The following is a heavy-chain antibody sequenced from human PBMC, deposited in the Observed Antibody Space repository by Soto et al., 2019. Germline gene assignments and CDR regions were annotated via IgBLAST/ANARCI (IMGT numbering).Heavy chain of an antibody. Sequence: GGSLRLSCAVSGFTSSSYWMHWVRQAPGKGLVWVSRINTDGTTTTYADSVKGRFTISRDNAKNTLYLEMNSLRAEDTAVYYCAKDGGPAYCNSPGCSAKHFHFPGKGTHLTLSS. J-gene: IGHJ4*02. D-gene: IGHD2-2*01. CDR3: AKDGGPAYCNSPGCSAKHFHF. CDR2: INTDGTTT. V-gene: IGHV3-74*01. CDR1: GFTSSSYW.